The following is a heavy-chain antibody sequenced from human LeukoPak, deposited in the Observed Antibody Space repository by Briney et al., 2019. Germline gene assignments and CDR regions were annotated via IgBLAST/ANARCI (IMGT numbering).Heavy chain of an antibody. CDR2: ISSSSSYK. Sequence: GGSLRLSCAASGVTFSSYSMNWVRQAPGKGLEWVSSISSSSSYKYYAASVKGRFTISSDNAKNSPYLQMNSLRAEDTAVYYCFSQKDSFDYWGQGTLVTVSS. CDR3: FSQKDSFDY. V-gene: IGHV3-21*01. J-gene: IGHJ4*02. CDR1: GVTFSSYS. D-gene: IGHD2-15*01.